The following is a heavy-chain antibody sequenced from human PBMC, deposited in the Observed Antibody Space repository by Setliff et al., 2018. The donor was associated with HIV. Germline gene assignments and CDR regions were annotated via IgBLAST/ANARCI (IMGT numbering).Heavy chain of an antibody. CDR3: ARVYDSSGYSLSIPGY. V-gene: IGHV3-23*01. Sequence: GGSLRLSCLTSGFTFKNYWMSRVRQAPGKGLEWVSTISGSGGSTYYADSVKGRFTISRDNSKNTVYLRMNSLRAEDTALYYCARVYDSSGYSLSIPGYWGQGTLVTVSS. CDR2: ISGSGGST. CDR1: GFTFKNYW. D-gene: IGHD3-22*01. J-gene: IGHJ4*01.